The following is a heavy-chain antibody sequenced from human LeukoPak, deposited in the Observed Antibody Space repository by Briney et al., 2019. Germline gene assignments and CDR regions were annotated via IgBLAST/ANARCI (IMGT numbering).Heavy chain of an antibody. Sequence: SETLSLTCTVSGGSISSYYWSCIRQPPGKGLEWIGYIYYSGSTNYNPSLKSRVTISVDTSKNQFSLKLSSVTAADTAVYYCARSGYCSGGSCYPEYFQHWGQGTLVTVSS. V-gene: IGHV4-59*01. CDR1: GGSISSYY. D-gene: IGHD2-15*01. CDR3: ARSGYCSGGSCYPEYFQH. CDR2: IYYSGST. J-gene: IGHJ1*01.